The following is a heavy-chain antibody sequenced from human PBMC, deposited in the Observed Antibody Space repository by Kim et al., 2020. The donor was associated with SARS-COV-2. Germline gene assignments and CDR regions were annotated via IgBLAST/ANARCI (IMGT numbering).Heavy chain of an antibody. CDR3: AREIPAALDYYYYYGMDV. V-gene: IGHV1-69*04. J-gene: IGHJ6*02. D-gene: IGHD2-2*01. CDR2: IIPILGIA. CDR1: GGTFSSYA. Sequence: SVKVSCKASGGTFSSYAISWVRQAPGQGLEWMGRIIPILGIANYAQKFQGRVTITADKSTSTAYMELSSLRSEDTAVYYCAREIPAALDYYYYYGMDVWGQGTTVTVSS.